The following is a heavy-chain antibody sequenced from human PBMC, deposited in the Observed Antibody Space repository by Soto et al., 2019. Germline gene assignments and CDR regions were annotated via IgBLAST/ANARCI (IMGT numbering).Heavy chain of an antibody. CDR1: GGSISSYY. CDR3: ARVRADGGFDTGWFDP. V-gene: IGHV4-59*01. Sequence: PSETLSLTCTVSGGSISSYYWSWIRQPPGKGLEWIGYIYYSGSTNYNPSLKSRVTISVDTSKNQFSLKLSSVTAADTAVYYCARVRADGGFDTGWFDPWGQGTLVTVSS. J-gene: IGHJ5*02. CDR2: IYYSGST. D-gene: IGHD3-16*01.